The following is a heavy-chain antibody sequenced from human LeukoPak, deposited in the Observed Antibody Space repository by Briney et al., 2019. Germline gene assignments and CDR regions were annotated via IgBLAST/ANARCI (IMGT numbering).Heavy chain of an antibody. CDR1: GGSIRSHC. CDR2: IYFSGST. D-gene: IGHD6-6*01. J-gene: IGHJ4*02. CDR3: ARGAAPHYSNY. V-gene: IGHV4-59*11. Sequence: SETLSLTCTVSGGSIRSHCWSWVRQPPGKGLEWIGYIYFSGSTNYNPSLKSRVTISMGTSENQFSLKLSSVTAADTAVYYCARGAAPHYSNYWGQGTLVTVSS.